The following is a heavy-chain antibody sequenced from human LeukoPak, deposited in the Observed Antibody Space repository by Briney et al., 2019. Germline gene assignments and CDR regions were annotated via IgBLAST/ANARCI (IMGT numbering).Heavy chain of an antibody. V-gene: IGHV4-39*01. D-gene: IGHD4-17*01. Sequence: SETLSPTCTVSGGSISSSSYYWGWIRQPPGKGLEWIGSIYYSGSTYYNPSLKSRVTISVDTSKNQFSLKLSSVTAADTAVYYCARHDTVTTLAFGYWGQGTLVTVSS. CDR1: GGSISSSSYY. CDR2: IYYSGST. CDR3: ARHDTVTTLAFGY. J-gene: IGHJ4*02.